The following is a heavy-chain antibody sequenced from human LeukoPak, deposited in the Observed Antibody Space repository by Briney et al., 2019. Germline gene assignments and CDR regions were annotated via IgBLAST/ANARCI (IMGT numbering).Heavy chain of an antibody. CDR1: GYTFTGYY. CDR2: INPNSGGT. J-gene: IGHJ4*02. D-gene: IGHD3-22*01. V-gene: IGHV1-2*02. CDR3: ARDRVITMIVVDRRGFDY. Sequence: ASVKVSCKASGYTFTGYYMHWVRQAPGQGLEWMGWINPNSGGTNYAQKFQGRVTMTTDTSTSTAYMELRSLRSDDTAVYYCARDRVITMIVVDRRGFDYWGQGTLVTVSS.